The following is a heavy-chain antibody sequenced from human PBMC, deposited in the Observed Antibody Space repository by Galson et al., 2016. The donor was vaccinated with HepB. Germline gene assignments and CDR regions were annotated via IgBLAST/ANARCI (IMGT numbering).Heavy chain of an antibody. CDR1: GYAFTSYW. D-gene: IGHD2-21*02. J-gene: IGHJ5*01. CDR2: IDPSDSYS. Sequence: QSGAEVKKPGESLTISCKGSGYAFTSYWITWLRQMPGKSLEWMGRIDPSDSYSNYSPSFEGHVTISVDETNTTAFLQWSSLKASDTAIYYCTRGFCEGTDCYTNLFDSWGQGTLVTVSS. V-gene: IGHV5-10-1*01. CDR3: TRGFCEGTDCYTNLFDS.